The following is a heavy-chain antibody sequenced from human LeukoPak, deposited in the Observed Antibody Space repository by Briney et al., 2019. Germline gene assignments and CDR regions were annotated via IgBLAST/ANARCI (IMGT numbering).Heavy chain of an antibody. Sequence: SETLSLTCSVSGGSISSYYWSWIRQPPGKGLDWIGYIYYSGSTSYNPSLKSRVTISIDTSKNQFSLKLSSVTAADTAVYYCASLSGVSGAFDIWGQGTVVTVSS. CDR3: ASLSGVSGAFDI. CDR1: GGSISSYY. D-gene: IGHD6-19*01. J-gene: IGHJ3*02. V-gene: IGHV4-59*01. CDR2: IYYSGST.